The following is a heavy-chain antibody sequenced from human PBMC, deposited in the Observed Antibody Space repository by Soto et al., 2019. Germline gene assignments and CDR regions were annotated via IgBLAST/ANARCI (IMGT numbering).Heavy chain of an antibody. D-gene: IGHD2-2*01. Sequence: TSETLSLTCTFSGCSISSYYWSLIRQPPGKGLEWIGYIYYSGSTNYNPSLKSRVTISVDTSKNQFSLKLSSVTAADTAVYYCARSSTSANYFDYWGQGTLVTVSS. CDR1: GCSISSYY. J-gene: IGHJ4*02. CDR3: ARSSTSANYFDY. CDR2: IYYSGST. V-gene: IGHV4-59*01.